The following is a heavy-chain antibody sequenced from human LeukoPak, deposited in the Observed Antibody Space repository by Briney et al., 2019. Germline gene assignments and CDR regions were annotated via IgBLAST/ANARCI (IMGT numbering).Heavy chain of an antibody. J-gene: IGHJ4*02. D-gene: IGHD2-8*01. V-gene: IGHV3-53*01. CDR3: AKDLSPGVY. Sequence: PGGSLGLSCAASGFTFSSNYMSWVRQAPGKGLEWVSVIYSGGSTYYADSVKGRFTISRDNSKNTLYLQMSSLRAEDAAVYYCAKDLSPGVYWGQGTLVTVSS. CDR1: GFTFSSNY. CDR2: IYSGGST.